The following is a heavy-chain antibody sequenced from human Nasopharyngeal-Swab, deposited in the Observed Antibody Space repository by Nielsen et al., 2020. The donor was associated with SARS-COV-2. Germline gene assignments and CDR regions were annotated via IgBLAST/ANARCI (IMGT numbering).Heavy chain of an antibody. CDR1: GFTFNNYN. D-gene: IGHD3-3*01. CDR2: ISSSSSYI. Sequence: GESLKISCAASGFTFNNYNFNWVRQAPGKGLEWVSSISSSSSYIYYADSVKGLFTISRDNAKNSLYLQMNSLRAEDTAVYYCARDGLDYDFWSAYFMDVGGQGTTVTVSS. V-gene: IGHV3-21*01. CDR3: ARDGLDYDFWSAYFMDV. J-gene: IGHJ6*02.